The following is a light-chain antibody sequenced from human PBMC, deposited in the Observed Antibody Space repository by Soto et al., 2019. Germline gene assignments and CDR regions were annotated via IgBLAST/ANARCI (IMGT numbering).Light chain of an antibody. J-gene: IGKJ1*01. Sequence: DIKMTQSPWTLAASVGDRVIIACRASQSISSWLAWYQQKPGKAPKLLIYDASSLESGVPSRFSGSGSGTEFTLTISSLQPDDFAPYYCQQYNSYPWTFGQGTKVDIK. V-gene: IGKV1-5*01. CDR2: DAS. CDR1: QSISSW. CDR3: QQYNSYPWT.